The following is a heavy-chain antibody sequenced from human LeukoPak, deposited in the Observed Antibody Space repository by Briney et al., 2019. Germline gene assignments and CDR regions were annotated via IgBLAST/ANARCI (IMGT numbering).Heavy chain of an antibody. CDR1: GGSISSYY. CDR2: IYYSGST. V-gene: IGHV4-59*01. Sequence: SETLSLTCTASGGSISSYYWSWIRQPPGKGLEWIGYIYYSGSTNYNPSLKSRVTISVDTSKNQFSLKLSSVTAADTAVYYCARVASDYYDSSGYYFDYWGQGTLVTVSS. D-gene: IGHD3-22*01. J-gene: IGHJ4*02. CDR3: ARVASDYYDSSGYYFDY.